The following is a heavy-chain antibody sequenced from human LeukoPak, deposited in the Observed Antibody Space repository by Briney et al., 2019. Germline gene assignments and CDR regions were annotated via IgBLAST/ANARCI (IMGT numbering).Heavy chain of an antibody. V-gene: IGHV3-23*01. CDR2: ISGSGGRT. J-gene: IGHJ5*02. Sequence: QSGGSLRLSCAASGFTFSSYAMSWVRQAPGKGLEWVSSISGSGGRTYHADSVKGRFTISRDNSKDTLYLQMNSLRAEDTAVYYCAKDQAVVVAAPFDPWGQGTLVTVSS. CDR3: AKDQAVVVAAPFDP. D-gene: IGHD2-15*01. CDR1: GFTFSSYA.